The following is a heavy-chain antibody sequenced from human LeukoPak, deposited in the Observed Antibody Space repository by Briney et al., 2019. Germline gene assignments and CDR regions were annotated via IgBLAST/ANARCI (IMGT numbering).Heavy chain of an antibody. Sequence: ASVKVSCKASGYTFTSCDINWVRQATGQGLEWMGWMNPNSGNTGYAQKFQGRVTMTRNTSISTAYMELSSLRSEDTAVYYCARAPQWFGESKYYMDVWGKGTTVTISS. CDR1: GYTFTSCD. D-gene: IGHD3-10*01. J-gene: IGHJ6*03. CDR2: MNPNSGNT. V-gene: IGHV1-8*01. CDR3: ARAPQWFGESKYYMDV.